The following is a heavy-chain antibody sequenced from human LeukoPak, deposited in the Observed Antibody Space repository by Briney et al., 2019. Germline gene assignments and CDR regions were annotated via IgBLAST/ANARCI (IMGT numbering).Heavy chain of an antibody. J-gene: IGHJ4*02. CDR1: GFTFSSYW. D-gene: IGHD4-23*01. Sequence: PGGSLRLSCAASGFTFSSYWRSWVRQAPGKGLEWVANIKQDGSEKYYVDSVKGRFTISRDNAKNSLYLQMNSLRAEDTAVYYCARDSEVTPYWGQGTLVTVSS. CDR3: ARDSEVTPY. V-gene: IGHV3-7*01. CDR2: IKQDGSEK.